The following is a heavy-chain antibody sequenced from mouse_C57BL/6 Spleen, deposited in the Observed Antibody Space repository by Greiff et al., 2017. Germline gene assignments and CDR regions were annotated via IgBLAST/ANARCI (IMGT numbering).Heavy chain of an antibody. V-gene: IGHV1-43*01. CDR2: INPSTGGT. CDR1: GYSFTGYY. J-gene: IGHJ2*01. CDR3: ARGVFYGSSYVDY. Sequence: EVKLMESGPELVKPGASVKISCKASGYSFTGYYMHWVKQSSEKSLEWIGEINPSTGGTSYNQKFKGKATLTVDKSSSTAYMQLKSLTSEDSAVYYCARGVFYGSSYVDYWGQGTTLTVSS. D-gene: IGHD1-1*01.